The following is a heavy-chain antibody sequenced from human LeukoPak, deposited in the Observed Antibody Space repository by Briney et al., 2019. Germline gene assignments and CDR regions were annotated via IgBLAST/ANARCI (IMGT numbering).Heavy chain of an antibody. V-gene: IGHV3-74*01. CDR2: ISPTGSTT. CDR3: ARGPNSNWSGLDF. D-gene: IGHD6-6*01. J-gene: IGHJ4*02. Sequence: SRISPTGSTTSYADSVKGRFTVSRDNAKNTLCLQVNNLRAEDTAVYYCARGPNSNWSGLDFWGQGTLLTVSS.